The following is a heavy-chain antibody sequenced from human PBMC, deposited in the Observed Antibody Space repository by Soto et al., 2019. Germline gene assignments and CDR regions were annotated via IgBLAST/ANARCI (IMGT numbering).Heavy chain of an antibody. CDR3: ARRGSGSYYDY. J-gene: IGHJ4*02. V-gene: IGHV3-23*01. CDR1: GFTFSSYA. D-gene: IGHD1-26*01. Sequence: EVQLLESGGGLVQPGGSLRLSCAASGFTFSSYAMRWVRQAPVKGLEWVSAISGSGDSTYYADSVKGRFTISRDNSKNTLSLQMNSLRAEDTAVYYCARRGSGSYYDYWGQGTLVTGAS. CDR2: ISGSGDST.